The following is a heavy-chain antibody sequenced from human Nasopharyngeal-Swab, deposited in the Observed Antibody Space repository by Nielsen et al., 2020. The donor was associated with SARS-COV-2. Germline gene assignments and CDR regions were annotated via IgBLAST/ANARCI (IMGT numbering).Heavy chain of an antibody. V-gene: IGHV5-51*01. CDR2: IYPGDSDT. CDR1: GYSLTSYW. D-gene: IGHD2-21*01. CDR3: ARHLRRGGDSGGDWFDP. Sequence: GGSLRLSCQGSGYSLTSYWIGWVRQMPGKGLEWMGIIYPGDSDTRYSPSFQGQVTISADKSISTAYLQWSSLKASDTAMYYCARHLRRGGDSGGDWFDPWGQGTLVTVSS. J-gene: IGHJ5*02.